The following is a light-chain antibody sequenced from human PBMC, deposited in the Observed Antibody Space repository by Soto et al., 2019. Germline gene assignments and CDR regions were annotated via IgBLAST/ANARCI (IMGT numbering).Light chain of an antibody. CDR1: QGISIN. CDR3: QQLDSYPRT. V-gene: IGKV1-9*01. CDR2: AAS. Sequence: IQLTQSPSSLSASVGDRVTITCRASQGISINLAWYQQKPGKAPKLLIYAASTLHGGVPSRFSGNGSVTDFTLTICSLLPEDFATYYCQQLDSYPRTFGQGTKVEIK. J-gene: IGKJ1*01.